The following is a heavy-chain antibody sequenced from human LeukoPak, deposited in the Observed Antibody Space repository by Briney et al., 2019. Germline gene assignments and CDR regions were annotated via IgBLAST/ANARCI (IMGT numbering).Heavy chain of an antibody. CDR2: IFQSVST. CDR1: GYSISGGYY. J-gene: IGHJ4*02. V-gene: IGHV4-38-2*02. CDR3: ASNNSNGFDF. Sequence: SETLSLTCNVCGYSISGGYYWGGIRQPPGKGLEWIGTIFQSVSTYYNPSLKSRVTTSVDTSKNQFSLKLSSVTAADTAVYYCASNNSNGFDFWSQGTLVTVSS. D-gene: IGHD6-19*01.